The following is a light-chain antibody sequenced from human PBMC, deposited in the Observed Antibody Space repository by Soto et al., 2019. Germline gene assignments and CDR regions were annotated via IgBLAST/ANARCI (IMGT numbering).Light chain of an antibody. V-gene: IGLV2-14*01. J-gene: IGLJ1*01. CDR1: SSDVGAYTS. Sequence: QSALTQPPSASGSPGRSVTISCTGSSSDVGAYTSVSWYQQHPGKAPKLMIYEVSNRPSGVSRRFSGSKSGNTASLTISGLQAEDEAHYYCSSYTSDNRDYVFGTGTKVTV. CDR3: SSYTSDNRDYV. CDR2: EVS.